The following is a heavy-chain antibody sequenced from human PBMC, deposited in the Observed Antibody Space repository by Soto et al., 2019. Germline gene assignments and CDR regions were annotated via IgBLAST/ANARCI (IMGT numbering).Heavy chain of an antibody. D-gene: IGHD6-19*01. Sequence: SVKVSCKASGGTFSSYAISWVRQAPGQGLEWMGGIIPIFGTADYAQKFQGRVTITADKSTSTAYMELSSLRSEDTAVYYCARDPLIAVALPYYFDYWGQGTLVTVSS. CDR3: ARDPLIAVALPYYFDY. CDR1: GGTFSSYA. V-gene: IGHV1-69*06. CDR2: IIPIFGTA. J-gene: IGHJ4*02.